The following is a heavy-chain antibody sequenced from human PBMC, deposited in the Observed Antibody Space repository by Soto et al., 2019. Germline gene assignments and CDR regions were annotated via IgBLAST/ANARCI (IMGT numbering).Heavy chain of an antibody. D-gene: IGHD3-10*01. J-gene: IGHJ4*02. V-gene: IGHV3-7*01. Sequence: GGSLRLSCAASGFTFSSYWMSWVRQAPGKGLEWVANIKQDGSEKYYVDSVKGRFTISKEMSKNTAFLQMNALRHEDTAVYFCARDSGWPILNFDNWGQGTPVTVSS. CDR2: IKQDGSEK. CDR3: ARDSGWPILNFDN. CDR1: GFTFSSYW.